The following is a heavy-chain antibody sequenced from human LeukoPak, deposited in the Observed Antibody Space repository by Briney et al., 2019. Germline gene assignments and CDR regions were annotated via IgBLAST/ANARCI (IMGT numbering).Heavy chain of an antibody. J-gene: IGHJ4*02. CDR3: ARGGIVATPYYVDY. CDR1: GGSFSGYY. V-gene: IGHV4-34*01. Sequence: SETLSLTCAVYGGSFSGYYWSWIRQPPGKGLEWIGEINHSGSTNYNPSLKSRVTISVDTSKNQFSLKLSSVTAADTAVYYSARGGIVATPYYVDYWGQGTLVTVYS. CDR2: INHSGST. D-gene: IGHD5-12*01.